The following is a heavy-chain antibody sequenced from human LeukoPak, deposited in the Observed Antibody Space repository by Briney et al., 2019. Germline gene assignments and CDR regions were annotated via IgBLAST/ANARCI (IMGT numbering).Heavy chain of an antibody. D-gene: IGHD4-17*01. J-gene: IGHJ4*01. Sequence: PSETLSLTCTVSGGSISSYYWSWIRQPPGKGLEWIGYIYYSGSTNYNPSLKSRVTISVDTSKNQFSLKLSSVTAADTAVYYCARQTDYGDFEFGVDYWGHGTLVTVSS. CDR2: IYYSGST. V-gene: IGHV4-59*01. CDR3: ARQTDYGDFEFGVDY. CDR1: GGSISSYY.